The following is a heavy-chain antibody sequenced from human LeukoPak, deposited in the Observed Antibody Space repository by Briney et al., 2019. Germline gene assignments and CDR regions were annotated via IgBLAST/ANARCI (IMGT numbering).Heavy chain of an antibody. V-gene: IGHV4-39*07. J-gene: IGHJ4*02. CDR2: IYYSGST. Sequence: PWETLSLTCTVSGGSISSSSYYWGWIRQPPGKGLEWIGSIYYSGSTYYNPSLKSRVTISVDTSKNQFSLKLSSVTAADTAVYYCARTWFGEFMPGYWGQGTLVTVSS. CDR1: GGSISSSSYY. CDR3: ARTWFGEFMPGY. D-gene: IGHD3-10*01.